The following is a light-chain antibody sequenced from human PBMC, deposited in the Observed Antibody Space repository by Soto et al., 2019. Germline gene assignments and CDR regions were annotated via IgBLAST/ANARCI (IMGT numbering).Light chain of an antibody. V-gene: IGKV1-12*01. CDR2: GAS. CDR3: QQANSVPLT. J-gene: IGKJ4*01. Sequence: DIQMTQSPSSVSASVGDRVTITCRASQGISSWLAWHQQKAGTAPKLLIYGASSLQSGVPSRFSGSGSGTDFTLTISSLQPEDFATYYCQQANSVPLTFGGGTKVEIK. CDR1: QGISSW.